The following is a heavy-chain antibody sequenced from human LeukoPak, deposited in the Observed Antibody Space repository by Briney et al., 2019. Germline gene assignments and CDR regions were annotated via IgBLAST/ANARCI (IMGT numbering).Heavy chain of an antibody. CDR2: ISYNGSNE. J-gene: IGHJ6*03. D-gene: IGHD3-10*01. CDR3: ARDGAYGSGTYGHYYYYYIDV. CDR1: GFTFSIYA. Sequence: GGSLRLSCAASGFTFSIYAIHWVRQAPGKGLEWVAVISYNGSNEYYADSVKARFTISRDNSKNTLSLQMNGLRAEDTAVYYCARDGAYGSGTYGHYYYYYIDVWGKGTTVTVSS. V-gene: IGHV3-30-3*01.